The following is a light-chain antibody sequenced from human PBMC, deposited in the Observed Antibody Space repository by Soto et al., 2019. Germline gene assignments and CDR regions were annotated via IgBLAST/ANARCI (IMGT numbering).Light chain of an antibody. CDR3: QQYNNWPGT. CDR2: GAS. CDR1: QSVSSN. V-gene: IGKV3-15*01. J-gene: IGKJ1*01. Sequence: EIVLTQSPATLSVSQGERATLSSRASQSVSSNLAWYQQKPGQAPRLLIYGASTRATGIPARFSGSGSGTEFTLTISSLQSEDFAVYYCQQYNNWPGTFGQGTKV.